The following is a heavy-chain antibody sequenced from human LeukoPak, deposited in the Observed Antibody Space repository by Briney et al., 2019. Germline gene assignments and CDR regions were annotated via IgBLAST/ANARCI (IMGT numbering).Heavy chain of an antibody. CDR2: INHSGST. Sequence: SETLSLTCAVYGGSFSGYYWSWIRQPPGKGLEWIGEINHSGSTNYNPSLKSRVTISVDTSKNQFSLKLSSVTAADTAVYYCARGLGYWGQGTLVTVSS. V-gene: IGHV4-34*01. CDR3: ARGLGY. CDR1: GGSFSGYY. J-gene: IGHJ4*02.